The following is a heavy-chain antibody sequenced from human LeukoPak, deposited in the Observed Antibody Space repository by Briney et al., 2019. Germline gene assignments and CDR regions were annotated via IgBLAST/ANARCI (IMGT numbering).Heavy chain of an antibody. CDR1: GFTFSSYG. CDR2: ISYDGSNK. Sequence: GGSLRLSCAASGFTFSSYGMHWVRQAPGKGLEWVAVISYDGSNKYYADSVKGRFTISRDNSKNTLYLQMNSLRAEDTAVYYCAIPRRDIVVVPAAIDYWGQGTLVTVSS. V-gene: IGHV3-30*03. J-gene: IGHJ4*02. CDR3: AIPRRDIVVVPAAIDY. D-gene: IGHD2-2*01.